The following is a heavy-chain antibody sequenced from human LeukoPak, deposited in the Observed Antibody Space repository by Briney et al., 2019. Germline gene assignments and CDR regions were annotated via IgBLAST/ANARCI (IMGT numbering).Heavy chain of an antibody. J-gene: IGHJ6*04. V-gene: IGHV3-30*04. CDR2: VSYDGGNE. CDR3: ARDRERYYYFGMDV. Sequence: GGSLRLSCAASGFTFSNYAIHWVRQAPGKGLEWVAVVSYDGGNEYYADSVKGRFTISRDNSKNTLYLQMNSLRAEDTAVYYCARDRERYYYFGMDVWGRGTTVTVSS. CDR1: GFTFSNYA.